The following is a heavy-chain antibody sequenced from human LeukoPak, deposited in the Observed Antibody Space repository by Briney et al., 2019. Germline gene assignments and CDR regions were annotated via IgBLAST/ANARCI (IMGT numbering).Heavy chain of an antibody. Sequence: PSETLSLTCTVYGGSFSGYYWTWIRQPPGKGLEWLAEIVQSGRTNYSPSLESRLTLSVDTSKNQFSLKLSSVTAADTAVYYCARGSVLMGYASFDYWGQGVLVTVSS. J-gene: IGHJ4*02. CDR1: GGSFSGYY. V-gene: IGHV4-34*12. CDR3: ARGSVLMGYASFDY. CDR2: IVQSGRT. D-gene: IGHD2-8*01.